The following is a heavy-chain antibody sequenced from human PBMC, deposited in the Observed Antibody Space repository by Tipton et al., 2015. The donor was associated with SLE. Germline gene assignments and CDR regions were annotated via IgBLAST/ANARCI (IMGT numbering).Heavy chain of an antibody. CDR3: ASGAGDWYFDL. D-gene: IGHD3-10*01. J-gene: IGHJ2*01. V-gene: IGHV4-61*09. Sequence: TLSLTCTVSGGSISSGRYYWSWIRQPAGKGLEWIGHIYTSGSTNYNPSLKSRITISVATSKNQFTLKLRSVTAADTAVYYCASGAGDWYFDLWGRGTLVSVSS. CDR1: GGSISSGRYY. CDR2: IYTSGST.